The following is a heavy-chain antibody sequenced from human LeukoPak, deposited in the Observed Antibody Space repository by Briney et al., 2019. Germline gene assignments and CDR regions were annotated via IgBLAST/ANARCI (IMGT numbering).Heavy chain of an antibody. CDR1: GFTFSNAW. CDR3: TTQIAEGATDYYGMDV. V-gene: IGHV3-15*01. Sequence: GGSLRLSCAASGFTFSNAWMSWVRQAPGKGLEWVGRIKSKTDGGTTDYAAPVKGRFTISRDDSKNTLYLQMNSLKTEDTAVYYCTTQIAEGATDYYGMDVWGQGTTVTVSS. D-gene: IGHD1-26*01. J-gene: IGHJ6*02. CDR2: IKSKTDGGTT.